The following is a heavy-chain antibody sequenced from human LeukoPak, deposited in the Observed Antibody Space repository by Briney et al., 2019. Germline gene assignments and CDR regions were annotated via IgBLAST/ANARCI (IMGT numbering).Heavy chain of an antibody. D-gene: IGHD4-17*01. CDR1: GFTFSNYV. Sequence: PGGSLRLSCAASGFTFSNYVMHWVRQAPGKGLEWVAVFWSDGTTKYYADSEKGRFTISRNNSKNTLFLQMNSLRAEDTAVYYCAREQQYGDDLAYSFDYWGQG. V-gene: IGHV3-33*01. CDR2: FWSDGTTK. CDR3: AREQQYGDDLAYSFDY. J-gene: IGHJ4*02.